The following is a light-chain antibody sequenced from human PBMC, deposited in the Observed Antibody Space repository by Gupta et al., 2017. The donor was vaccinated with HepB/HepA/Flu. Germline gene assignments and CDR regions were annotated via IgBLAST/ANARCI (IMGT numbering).Light chain of an antibody. J-gene: IGKJ1*01. Sequence: DVVMTQSPPSLPVTLGQPASISCRSTQSLVHSDGNTYLNWFLQRPGQSPRRLIYQVSNRDSGVPDRFSGSGSGSDFTLKISRVEAEDVGVYYCLQGTQWPWTFGQGTKVELK. CDR3: LQGTQWPWT. CDR2: QVS. V-gene: IGKV2-30*02. CDR1: QSLVHSDGNTY.